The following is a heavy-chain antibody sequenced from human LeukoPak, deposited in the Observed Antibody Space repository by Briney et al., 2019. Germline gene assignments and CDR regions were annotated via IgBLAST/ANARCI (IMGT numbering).Heavy chain of an antibody. J-gene: IGHJ4*02. CDR3: ARDSGYGTYDD. CDR2: IKEDGSVT. V-gene: IGHV3-7*01. CDR1: GFSFSASW. D-gene: IGHD6-25*01. Sequence: PGGSLRLSCAASSGFSFSASWMKWVRQAPGKGLEWVPSIKEDGSVTRYVDSVKGRFTISRDNARNPLFLQMNGLRAEDTAVYYCARDSGYGTYDDWGQGTLVTVSS.